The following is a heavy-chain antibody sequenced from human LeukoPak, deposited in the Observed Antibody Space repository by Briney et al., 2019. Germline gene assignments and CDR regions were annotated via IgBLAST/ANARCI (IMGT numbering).Heavy chain of an antibody. J-gene: IGHJ4*02. CDR1: GFTFSSYW. D-gene: IGHD4-17*01. Sequence: GGSLRLSCAASGFTFSSYWMSWVRQAPGKGLEWVASIRQDGSQKYYVDSVKGRFTISRDNAKNSLYLQMNSLRAEDTAVYYCARESGSVTSEVDFDYWGQGTLVTVSS. V-gene: IGHV3-7*01. CDR3: ARESGSVTSEVDFDY. CDR2: IRQDGSQK.